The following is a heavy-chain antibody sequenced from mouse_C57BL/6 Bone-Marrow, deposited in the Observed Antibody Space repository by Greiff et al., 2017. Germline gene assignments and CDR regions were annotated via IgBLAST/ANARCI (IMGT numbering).Heavy chain of an antibody. D-gene: IGHD2-4*01. V-gene: IGHV1-64*01. CDR1: GYTFTSYW. Sequence: VQLKQPGAELVKPGASVKLSCKASGYTFTSYWMHWVKQRPGQGLEWIGMIHPNNGSTNYNEKFKSKATLTVDKSSSTAYMQLSSLTSEDSAVYYCARGVYDYDGGGYFDVWGTETTVTVSS. J-gene: IGHJ1*03. CDR3: ARGVYDYDGGGYFDV. CDR2: IHPNNGST.